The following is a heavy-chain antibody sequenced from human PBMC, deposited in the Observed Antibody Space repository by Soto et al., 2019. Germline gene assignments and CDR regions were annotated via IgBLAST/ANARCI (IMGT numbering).Heavy chain of an antibody. V-gene: IGHV4-59*08. CDR1: SDSISSYF. J-gene: IGHJ4*02. CDR3: ARAVVDPLYYPDY. CDR2: PDYSANI. D-gene: IGHD3-22*01. Sequence: QVQLQESGPGLVRPSETLSLTCTVSSDSISSYFLICVRQSPGKGLEWIGYPDYSANINYNPSRRGRVTITRDTSKNQFSLRLSCVTAADTAVYYRARAVVDPLYYPDYWSQGTMVTVSS.